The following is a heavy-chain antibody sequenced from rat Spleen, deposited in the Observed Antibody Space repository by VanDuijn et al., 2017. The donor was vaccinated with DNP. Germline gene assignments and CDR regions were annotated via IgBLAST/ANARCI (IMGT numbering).Heavy chain of an antibody. CDR2: ISNTGDNT. J-gene: IGHJ2*01. V-gene: IGHV5-31*01. D-gene: IGHD1-5*01. CDR1: GFAFHNYW. Sequence: EVQLVESGGGLVQPGGSLKLSCVASGFAFHNYWMTWIRQPPGKGLEWVASISNTGDNTYYPDSVKGRFTISRDNAKTTLYLQMNSLRSEDTATYYCAAFSGGTTPFDYWGQGVMVTVSS. CDR3: AAFSGGTTPFDY.